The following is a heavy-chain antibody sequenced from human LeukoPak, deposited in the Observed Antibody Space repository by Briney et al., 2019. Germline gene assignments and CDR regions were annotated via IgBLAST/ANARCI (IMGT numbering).Heavy chain of an antibody. J-gene: IGHJ4*02. Sequence: ASVKVSCKASGYTFTSYYMHWVRQAPGQGLEWMGIINPSGGSTSYAQKFQGRVTMTRDTSTSTVYMELRSLRSEDTAVYYCARELGVASDLVNFFDYWGQGTLVTVSS. CDR2: INPSGGST. V-gene: IGHV1-46*01. CDR3: ARELGVASDLVNFFDY. CDR1: GYTFTSYY. D-gene: IGHD5-18*01.